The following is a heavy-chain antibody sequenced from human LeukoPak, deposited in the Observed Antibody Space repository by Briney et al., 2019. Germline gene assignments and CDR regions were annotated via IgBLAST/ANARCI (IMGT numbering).Heavy chain of an antibody. CDR3: ARDYGGNPPDY. J-gene: IGHJ4*02. Sequence: GASVKVSCKASGYTFTSYYMHWVRQAPGQGLEWMGIINPSGGSTSYAQKLQGRVTMTTDTSTSTAYMELRSLRSDDTAVYYCARDYGGNPPDYWGQGTLVTVSS. CDR2: INPSGGST. V-gene: IGHV1-46*01. CDR1: GYTFTSYY. D-gene: IGHD4-23*01.